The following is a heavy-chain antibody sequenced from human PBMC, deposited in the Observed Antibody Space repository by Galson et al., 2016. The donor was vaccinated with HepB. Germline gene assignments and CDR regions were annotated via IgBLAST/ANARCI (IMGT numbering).Heavy chain of an antibody. D-gene: IGHD3-10*01. Sequence: SLRLSCAASGLAFMHWVRQAPGKGLEWVTVIAHHGGSIYYADSVRSRFTISRDNSENTVSLQMNSLRAEDTAVYYCARALYDSGLLSFDLWGQGTLVTVSS. CDR1: GLAF. CDR2: IAHHGGSI. V-gene: IGHV3-33*05. J-gene: IGHJ4*02. CDR3: ARALYDSGLLSFDL.